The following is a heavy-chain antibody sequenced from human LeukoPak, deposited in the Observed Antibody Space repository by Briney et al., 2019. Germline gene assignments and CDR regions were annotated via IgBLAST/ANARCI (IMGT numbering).Heavy chain of an antibody. CDR1: GGSISSSSYY. J-gene: IGHJ3*02. Sequence: SETLSLTCTVSGGSISSSSYYWSWIRQPPGKGLEWVGYIYHSGSTNYNPSLKSRVTISVDTSKNHFSLKLSSVTAADTAIYYCARREVYSSSYYTAFDIWGQGTMVTVSS. D-gene: IGHD6-13*01. CDR3: ARREVYSSSYYTAFDI. V-gene: IGHV4-61*03. CDR2: IYHSGST.